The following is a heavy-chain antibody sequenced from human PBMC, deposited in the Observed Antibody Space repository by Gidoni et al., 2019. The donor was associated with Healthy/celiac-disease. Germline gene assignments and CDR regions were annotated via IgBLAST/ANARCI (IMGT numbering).Heavy chain of an antibody. V-gene: IGHV4-30-4*01. J-gene: IGHJ4*02. Sequence: QVQLQESGPGLVKPSQPLSLTCTVSGGSISSGAYYWRWIRQPPGKGLEWIGYIYYSGSTYYNPSLKSRVTISVDTSKNQFSLKLSSVTAADTAVYYCARGYSSGWYGYYFDYWGQGTLVTVSS. CDR2: IYYSGST. CDR3: ARGYSSGWYGYYFDY. CDR1: GGSISSGAYY. D-gene: IGHD6-19*01.